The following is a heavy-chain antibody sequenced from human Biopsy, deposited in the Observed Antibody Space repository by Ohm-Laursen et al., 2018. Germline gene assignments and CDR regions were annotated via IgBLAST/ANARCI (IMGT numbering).Heavy chain of an antibody. CDR3: ARDSGILNYGSFKYYHYYGMDV. CDR2: IYYSVMT. CDR1: GGSVTKYY. D-gene: IGHD4-17*01. V-gene: IGHV4-59*02. Sequence: SDTLSLTCTVSGGSVTKYYWSWIRQPPGKGLEWIGHIYYSVMTNYNPSLQSRVSISDDTSRNQVSLTLSSVTAADTAVYYCARDSGILNYGSFKYYHYYGMDVWGQGTKVTVSS. J-gene: IGHJ6*02.